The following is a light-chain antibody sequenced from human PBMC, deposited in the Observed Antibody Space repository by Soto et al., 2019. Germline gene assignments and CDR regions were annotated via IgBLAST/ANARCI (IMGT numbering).Light chain of an antibody. V-gene: IGLV2-14*01. CDR2: DVS. CDR3: SSYTSSSTYV. Sequence: QSVLTQPASVSGSPGQSITISCTGTSSDVGGYSYVSWYQQHPGKAPKLMIYDVSNRPSGVSNRFSGSKSGNTASLTISRLQAEDEADYSCSSYTSSSTYVFGTGTKVTV. CDR1: SSDVGGYSY. J-gene: IGLJ1*01.